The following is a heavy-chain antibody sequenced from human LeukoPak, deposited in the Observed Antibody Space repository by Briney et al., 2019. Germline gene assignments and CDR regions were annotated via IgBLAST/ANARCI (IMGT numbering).Heavy chain of an antibody. D-gene: IGHD3-10*01. CDR2: IIPIFGTA. J-gene: IGHJ4*02. CDR3: ARDYYGSGSYYKPFDY. Sequence: SVKVSCKASGGTFSSYAISWVRQAPGQGLEWMGGIIPIFGTANYAQKFQGRVTITADESTSTAYMELSSLRSEDTAVYYCARDYYGSGSYYKPFDYWGQGILATVSS. CDR1: GGTFSSYA. V-gene: IGHV1-69*13.